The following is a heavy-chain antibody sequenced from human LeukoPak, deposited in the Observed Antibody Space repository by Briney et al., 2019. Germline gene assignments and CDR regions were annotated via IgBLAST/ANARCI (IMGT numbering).Heavy chain of an antibody. D-gene: IGHD3-10*01. CDR3: ARDAKYYYGSRTYFFFEY. Sequence: SETLSLTCTVSGDSISSYYWSWIRQPPGKGLEWIGYIYYSGSTYYNPSLKSRVTISVDTSKNQFSLKLSSVTAADTAIYYCARDAKYYYGSRTYFFFEYWGQGTLLSVSS. V-gene: IGHV4-59*12. CDR1: GDSISSYY. CDR2: IYYSGST. J-gene: IGHJ4*02.